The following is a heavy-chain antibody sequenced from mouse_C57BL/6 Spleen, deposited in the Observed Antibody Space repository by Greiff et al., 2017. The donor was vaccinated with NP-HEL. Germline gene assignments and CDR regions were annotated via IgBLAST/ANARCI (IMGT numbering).Heavy chain of an antibody. CDR1: GYTFTSYW. J-gene: IGHJ3*01. Sequence: VQLQQPGAELVKPGASVKLSCKASGYTFTSYWLQWVKQRPGQGLEWIGEIDPSDSYTNYNQKFKGKATLTVDTSSSTAYMQLSSLTSEDSAVYYCARGNSPGAYWGQGTLVTVSA. CDR3: ARGNSPGAY. CDR2: IDPSDSYT. V-gene: IGHV1-50*01.